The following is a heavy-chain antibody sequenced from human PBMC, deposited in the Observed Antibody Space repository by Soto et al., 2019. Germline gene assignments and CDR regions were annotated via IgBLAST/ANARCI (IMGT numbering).Heavy chain of an antibody. D-gene: IGHD6-19*01. J-gene: IGHJ6*02. V-gene: IGHV3-74*01. CDR2: INSDGSST. Sequence: EVQLVESGGGLVQPGGSLRLSCAASGFTFSSYWMHWVRQAPGKGLVWVSRINSDGSSTSYADSVKGRFTISRDNAKNTLYLQMNSLRAEDTAVYYCASPATGISVAGRESYYYGMDVWGQGTTVTVSS. CDR3: ASPATGISVAGRESYYYGMDV. CDR1: GFTFSSYW.